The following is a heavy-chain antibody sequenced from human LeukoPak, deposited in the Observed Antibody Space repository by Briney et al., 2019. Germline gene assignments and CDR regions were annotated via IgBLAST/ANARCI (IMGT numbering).Heavy chain of an antibody. CDR3: AKDPVGGSWYRSYFDY. CDR1: GFTFSSYW. Sequence: GGSLRLSCAASGFTFSSYWMSWVRQAPGKGLEWVANIKQDGSEKYYVDSVKGRFTISRDNAKNSLYLQMNSLRAEDTAVYYCAKDPVGGSWYRSYFDYWGQGTLVTVSS. CDR2: IKQDGSEK. D-gene: IGHD6-13*01. J-gene: IGHJ4*02. V-gene: IGHV3-7*03.